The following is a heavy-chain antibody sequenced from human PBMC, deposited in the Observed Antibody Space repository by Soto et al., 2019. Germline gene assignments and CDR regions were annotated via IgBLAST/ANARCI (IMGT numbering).Heavy chain of an antibody. Sequence: GGSLRLSCAASGFTFRNYAMNWVRQAPGKGLEWVSTISGNGGSTYYADSVKGRFTISRDNSKNMLFLQINSLRDDDSAVYYCAKRPASIITFDYWGQGTLVTVSS. J-gene: IGHJ4*02. CDR2: ISGNGGST. CDR1: GFTFRNYA. D-gene: IGHD2-2*01. CDR3: AKRPASIITFDY. V-gene: IGHV3-23*01.